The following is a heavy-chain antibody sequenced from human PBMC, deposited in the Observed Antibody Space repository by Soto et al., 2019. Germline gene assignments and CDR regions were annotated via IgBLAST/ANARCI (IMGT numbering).Heavy chain of an antibody. CDR3: ARDGARSAGDRRFDP. V-gene: IGHV1-18*01. D-gene: IGHD1-26*01. CDR1: GYTFTSYG. Sequence: ASVKVSCKASGYTFTSYGISWGRQAPGQGLEWMGWISAYNGNTNYAQKLQGRVTMTTVTSTSTAFMELRSLRSDDTAVYYCARDGARSAGDRRFDPWGQGTLVTVSS. CDR2: ISAYNGNT. J-gene: IGHJ5*02.